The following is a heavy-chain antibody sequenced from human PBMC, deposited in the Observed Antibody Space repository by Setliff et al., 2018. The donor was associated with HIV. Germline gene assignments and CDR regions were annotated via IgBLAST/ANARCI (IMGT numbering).Heavy chain of an antibody. V-gene: IGHV1-69*05. J-gene: IGHJ6*03. CDR2: IIPIFGTA. CDR1: GGTFSSYA. D-gene: IGHD3-3*01. Sequence: GASVKVSCKASGGTFSSYAISWVRQAPGQGLEWMGGIIPIFGTANYAQKFQGRVTITTDESTSTAYMELSSLRSEDTAVYYCVRGVQSPPHYSYYYMDVWGEGTMVTVSS. CDR3: VRGVQSPPHYSYYYMDV.